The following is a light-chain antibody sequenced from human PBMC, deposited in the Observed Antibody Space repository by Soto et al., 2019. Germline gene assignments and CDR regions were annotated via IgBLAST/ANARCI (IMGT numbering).Light chain of an antibody. CDR2: KAS. J-gene: IGKJ2*01. CDR3: QQYSSDSNT. Sequence: DIQMTQSPSTLSASVGDRVTITCRARQDINIWLAWYQQKPGKAPKLLIYKASILERGVPSRFIGSGSGTDFTLAISSLQPDDFATYYCQQYSSDSNTFGQGTRLDIK. CDR1: QDINIW. V-gene: IGKV1-5*03.